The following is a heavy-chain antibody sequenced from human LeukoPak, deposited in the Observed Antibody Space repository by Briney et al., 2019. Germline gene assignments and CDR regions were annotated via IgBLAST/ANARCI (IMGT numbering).Heavy chain of an antibody. D-gene: IGHD6-6*01. CDR3: ARVRYSSSVLYYMDV. CDR1: GDSISSSHW. CDR2: IYHSGST. J-gene: IGHJ6*03. V-gene: IGHV4-4*02. Sequence: SETLSLTCAVSGDSISSSHWWSWAGQSPGKGLEWIGEIYHSGSTYYNPSLKSRVTISVDTSKNQFSLKLSSVTAADTAVYYCARVRYSSSVLYYMDVWGKGTTVTVSS.